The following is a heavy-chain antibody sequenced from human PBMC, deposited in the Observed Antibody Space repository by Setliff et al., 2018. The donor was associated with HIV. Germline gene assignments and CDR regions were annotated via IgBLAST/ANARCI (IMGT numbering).Heavy chain of an antibody. CDR3: AQLGMVDDFDY. CDR1: GDSVSSRSYY. J-gene: IGHJ4*02. CDR2: IYYSGST. V-gene: IGHV4-61*03. Sequence: KPSETLSLTCTVSGDSVSSRSYYWSWIRQPPGQGLEWIGYIYYSGSTNYNPSLKSRVTISVDTSKNHFPLKLRSVTAADTAVYYCAQLGMVDDFDYWGQGTLVTVSS. D-gene: IGHD1-1*01.